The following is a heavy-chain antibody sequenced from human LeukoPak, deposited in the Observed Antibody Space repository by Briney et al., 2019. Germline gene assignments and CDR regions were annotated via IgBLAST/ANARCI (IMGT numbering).Heavy chain of an antibody. J-gene: IGHJ4*01. Sequence: ASVKVSCKASGYTFTSYGFSWVRQAPGQGLEWMGFINAYNGNTNYAQNLPRRVTMTTNTCTSTAYMELRTLRFDDTAVYYCARRQGTTLSSTYCSQGTLATVYS. CDR2: INAYNGNT. CDR1: GYTFTSYG. D-gene: IGHD1-1*01. V-gene: IGHV1-18*01. CDR3: ARRQGTTLSSTY.